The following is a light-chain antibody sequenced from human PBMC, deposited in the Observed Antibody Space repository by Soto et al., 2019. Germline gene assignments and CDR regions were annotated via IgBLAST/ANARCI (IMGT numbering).Light chain of an antibody. CDR2: ADN. J-gene: IGLJ1*01. CDR1: SSNTGTNI. Sequence: QSVLTQPPSVSVTPGQRVTTSCYGSSSNTGTNIVTWYQQFPATAPKPLIYADNQRPSGVPERFSGSKSGPSASLAISGLQSEDEADYFCSVWDETLNGWRVFGTGTKVTVL. CDR3: SVWDETLNGWRV. V-gene: IGLV1-44*01.